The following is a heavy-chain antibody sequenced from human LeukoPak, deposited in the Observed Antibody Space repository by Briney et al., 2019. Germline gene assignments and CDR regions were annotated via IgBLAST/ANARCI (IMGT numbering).Heavy chain of an antibody. CDR3: AKGSAAARPYYFDY. CDR2: ISSSSNYM. D-gene: IGHD6-6*01. V-gene: IGHV3-21*01. Sequence: PGGSLRLSCAASGFTFSRNAMNWVRQAPGKGLEWVSFISSSSNYMSYADSVKGRFTISRDNAKNSLYLQMNSLRAEDTAVYYCAKGSAAARPYYFDYWGQGTLVTVSS. CDR1: GFTFSRNA. J-gene: IGHJ4*02.